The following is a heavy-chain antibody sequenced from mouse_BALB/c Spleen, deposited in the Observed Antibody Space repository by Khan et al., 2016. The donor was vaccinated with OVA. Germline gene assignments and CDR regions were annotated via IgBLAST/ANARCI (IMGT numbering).Heavy chain of an antibody. CDR2: ISTGGRKI. V-gene: IGHV5-9-1*01. CDR3: ARSITPVVAFYY. D-gene: IGHD1-1*01. Sequence: EVELVESGGGLVKPGGSLKLSCAASGLTFSSSAMSWVRQTPEKRLEWVATISTGGRKIYYADSVKGRFTISRDNAKNTLSLQMSSLSSEDTAMYYCARSITPVVAFYYWGQGTTLTVSS. CDR1: GLTFSSSA. J-gene: IGHJ2*01.